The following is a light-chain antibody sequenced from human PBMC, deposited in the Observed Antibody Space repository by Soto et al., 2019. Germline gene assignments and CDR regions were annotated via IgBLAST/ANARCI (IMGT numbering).Light chain of an antibody. CDR3: HQYYSVPRT. Sequence: DIVMTQSPDSLAVSLGERATINCKSSQSVLYSSNNKNYLAWYQQKPGQPPKLLIYWASTRESGVPDRFSGSGSGTDFTLTISSLQAEDVAVYYCHQYYSVPRTFGGGTKVDIK. CDR1: QSVLYSSNNKNY. CDR2: WAS. J-gene: IGKJ4*01. V-gene: IGKV4-1*01.